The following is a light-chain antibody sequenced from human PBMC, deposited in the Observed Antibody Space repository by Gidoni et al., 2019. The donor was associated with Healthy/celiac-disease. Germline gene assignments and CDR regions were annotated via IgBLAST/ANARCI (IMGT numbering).Light chain of an antibody. J-gene: IGLJ2*01. CDR1: SGSIASNY. Sequence: NFMLTKPPSVSESQGQAVTNSCTGSSGSIASNYVQGYPQRPCSAPTTVIYEDNQRPSGVPARFSGSIDSSSNSASLTISGLKTDDEADYYCQSYDSSNHVVFGGGTKLTVL. CDR3: QSYDSSNHVV. CDR2: EDN. V-gene: IGLV6-57*02.